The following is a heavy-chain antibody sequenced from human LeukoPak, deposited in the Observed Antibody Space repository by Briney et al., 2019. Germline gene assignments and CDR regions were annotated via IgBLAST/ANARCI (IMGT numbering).Heavy chain of an antibody. CDR1: GASINKYY. CDR2: FFYSGST. V-gene: IGHV4-59*08. J-gene: IGHJ6*02. CDR3: ARNAGTKDYYYGMDV. Sequence: SETLSLTCTVSGASINKYYWNWVRQPPGKGLEWIGYFFYSGSTRYNPSLKSRVTISGDMSNNQFSLRLTSLTAADTAVYHCARNAGTKDYYYGMDVWGQGTTVIVSS. D-gene: IGHD2-2*01.